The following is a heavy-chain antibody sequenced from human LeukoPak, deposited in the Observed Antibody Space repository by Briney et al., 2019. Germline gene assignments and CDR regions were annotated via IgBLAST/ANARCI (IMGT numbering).Heavy chain of an antibody. CDR3: ARDSGSNFDY. Sequence: PSETLSLTCTVSGGSISGYYWNWIRQPPGKGLEWIGCIYYSGSTNYNPSLKSRVTMSLDTSKNQFSLKLSSVTAADTAVYHCARDSGSNFDYWGQGTLVTVSS. V-gene: IGHV4-59*01. CDR2: IYYSGST. D-gene: IGHD2-15*01. CDR1: GGSISGYY. J-gene: IGHJ4*02.